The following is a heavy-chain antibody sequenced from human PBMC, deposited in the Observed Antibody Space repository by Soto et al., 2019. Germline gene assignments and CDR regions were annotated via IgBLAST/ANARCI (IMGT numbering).Heavy chain of an antibody. Sequence: SETLSLTCTVSGGSIIGYYWSCIRQPAGKGLEWIGRIYSDGSTNYNPSLKSRVTMSVDTSKNQFPLKLTSMTAADTAMYYSARMRAAGTFDHWGQGTLDTVSS. D-gene: IGHD6-13*01. CDR1: GGSIIGYY. J-gene: IGHJ4*02. CDR3: ARMRAAGTFDH. CDR2: IYSDGST. V-gene: IGHV4-4*07.